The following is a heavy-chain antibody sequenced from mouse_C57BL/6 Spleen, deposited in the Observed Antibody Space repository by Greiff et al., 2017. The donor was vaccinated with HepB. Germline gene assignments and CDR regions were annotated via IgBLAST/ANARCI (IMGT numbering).Heavy chain of an antibody. Sequence: VQLQQSGAELMKPGASVKLSCKATGYTFTGYWIEWVKQRPGHGLEWIGEILPGSGSTNYNEKFKGKATFTADPSSNTAYMQLSSLTTEDSAIYYCARGTYQAWFAYWGQGTLVTVSA. V-gene: IGHV1-9*01. CDR1: GYTFTGYW. D-gene: IGHD5-1*01. J-gene: IGHJ3*01. CDR3: ARGTYQAWFAY. CDR2: ILPGSGST.